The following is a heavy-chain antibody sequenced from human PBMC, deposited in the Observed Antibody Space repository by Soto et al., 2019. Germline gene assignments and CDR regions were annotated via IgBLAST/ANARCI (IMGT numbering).Heavy chain of an antibody. D-gene: IGHD5-12*01. V-gene: IGHV3-48*03. J-gene: IGHJ3*02. CDR1: GFTFSSYE. CDR3: TKEKSVMYSGYDAFDI. Sequence: QTGGSLRLSCAASGFTFSSYEMDWVRQAPGKGLEWVAYISSSGNILYGEPVKGRFTISRDNADNSLYLQMNSLTAEDTAVYYCTKEKSVMYSGYDAFDIWGRGTMVTVSS. CDR2: ISSSGNI.